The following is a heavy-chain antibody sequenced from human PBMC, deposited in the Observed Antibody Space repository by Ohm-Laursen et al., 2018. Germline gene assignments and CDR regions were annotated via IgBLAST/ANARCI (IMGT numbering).Heavy chain of an antibody. Sequence: ESMRISCKGSGYIVTSYWIGWVRQMPGKGLEWMGIIYPGDSDTRYSPSFQGQVTISADKSISTAYLQWSSLKASDTAMYYCARHDSSSWYVSDYWGQGTLVTVSS. CDR2: IYPGDSDT. D-gene: IGHD6-13*01. CDR1: GYIVTSYW. V-gene: IGHV5-51*01. CDR3: ARHDSSSWYVSDY. J-gene: IGHJ4*02.